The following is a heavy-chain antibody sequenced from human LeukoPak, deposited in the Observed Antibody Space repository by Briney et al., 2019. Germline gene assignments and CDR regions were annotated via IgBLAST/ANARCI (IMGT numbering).Heavy chain of an antibody. V-gene: IGHV3-48*03. CDR3: AREIPSFLRLGAFDI. Sequence: GGSLRLSCAASGFTFSSYEMNWVRQAPGKGLEWVSYISSSGSTIYYADSVKDRFTISRDNAKNSLYLQMNSLRAEDTAVYYCAREIPSFLRLGAFDIWGQGTMVTVSS. CDR2: ISSSGSTI. D-gene: IGHD5/OR15-5a*01. CDR1: GFTFSSYE. J-gene: IGHJ3*02.